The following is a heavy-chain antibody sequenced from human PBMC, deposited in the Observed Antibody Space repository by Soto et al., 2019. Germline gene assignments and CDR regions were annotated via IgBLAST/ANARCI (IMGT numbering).Heavy chain of an antibody. CDR3: ARARPLWELLPGDYNYYGMDV. D-gene: IGHD2-15*01. CDR2: ISGYNGNT. V-gene: IGHV1-18*01. CDR1: GYTFRNYG. Sequence: QVRLVQSGGEVQKPGASVKVSCKASGYTFRNYGFSWVRQAPGQGLEWMGWISGYNGNTFFAQKVQDRVTLTTDTSTSTAYMDLRSLRSDDTAVYYCARARPLWELLPGDYNYYGMDVWGQGTTVTVSS. J-gene: IGHJ6*02.